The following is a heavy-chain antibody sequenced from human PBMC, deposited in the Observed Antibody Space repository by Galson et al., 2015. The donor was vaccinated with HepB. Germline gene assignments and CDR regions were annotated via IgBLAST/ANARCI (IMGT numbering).Heavy chain of an antibody. V-gene: IGHV1-3*01. D-gene: IGHD6-13*01. CDR2: INAGNGNT. CDR1: GYTFTSYA. Sequence: SVKVSCKASGYTFTSYAMHWVRQAPGQRLEWMGWINAGNGNTKYSQKFQGRVTITRDTSASTAYMELSSLRSEDTAVYYCARPAGPWYSIGRGYFDLWGRGTLVTVSS. CDR3: ARPAGPWYSIGRGYFDL. J-gene: IGHJ2*01.